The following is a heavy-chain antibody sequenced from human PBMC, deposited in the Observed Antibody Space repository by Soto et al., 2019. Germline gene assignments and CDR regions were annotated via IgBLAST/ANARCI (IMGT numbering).Heavy chain of an antibody. CDR1: GGSISSGSYY. J-gene: IGHJ4*02. CDR2: IYYSGTT. Sequence: QRQLQESGPGLVKPSETLSLTCTVSGGSISSGSYYWGWIRQPPGKGLEWIGSIYYSGTTYYNPSLKSRVTISVDTSKNQFSLRLSSVTAADPALYYCAKHWDNWGQGTLVTVSS. V-gene: IGHV4-39*01. CDR3: AKHWDN.